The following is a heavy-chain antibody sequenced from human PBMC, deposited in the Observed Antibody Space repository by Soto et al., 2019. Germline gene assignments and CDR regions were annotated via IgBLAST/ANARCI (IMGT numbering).Heavy chain of an antibody. J-gene: IGHJ6*02. CDR3: AKEASLAYYYYYGMDV. CDR1: GFTFDDYA. V-gene: IGHV3-9*01. Sequence: AGGSLRLSCAASGFTFDDYAMHWVRQAPGKGLEWVSGISWNSGSIGYADSVKGRFTISSDNAKNSLYLQMNSLRAEDTALYYCAKEASLAYYYYYGMDVWGQGTTVTVSS. CDR2: ISWNSGSI.